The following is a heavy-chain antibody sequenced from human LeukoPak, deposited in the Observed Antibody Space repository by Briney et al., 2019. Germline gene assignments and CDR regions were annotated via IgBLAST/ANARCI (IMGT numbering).Heavy chain of an antibody. CDR1: GFTFSTFS. CDR3: ARGLVRGVIITHFDY. Sequence: GGSLRLSCAASGFTFSTFSMNWVRQAPGKGLEWVSSITYSSSYIYYADSVKGRFTISRDNAKNSLYLQMNSLRADDTAVYYCARGLVRGVIITHFDYWGQGTLVTVSS. V-gene: IGHV3-21*01. J-gene: IGHJ4*02. D-gene: IGHD3-10*01. CDR2: ITYSSSYI.